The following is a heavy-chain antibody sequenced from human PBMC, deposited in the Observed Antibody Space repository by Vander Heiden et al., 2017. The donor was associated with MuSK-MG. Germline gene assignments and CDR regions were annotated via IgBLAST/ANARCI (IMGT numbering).Heavy chain of an antibody. J-gene: IGHJ6*03. CDR1: GFTFSRYS. D-gene: IGHD1-26*01. CDR3: ARVAGASGYYYYYYMDV. Sequence: EVQLVASGGGLVKPGGSLRLSCAASGFTFSRYSMNWVRQAPGKGLEWVSSMSSSSSYIYYADSVKGRFTISRDNAKNSLYLQMNSLRAEDTAVYYCARVAGASGYYYYYYMDVWGKGTTGTVSS. V-gene: IGHV3-21*01. CDR2: MSSSSSYI.